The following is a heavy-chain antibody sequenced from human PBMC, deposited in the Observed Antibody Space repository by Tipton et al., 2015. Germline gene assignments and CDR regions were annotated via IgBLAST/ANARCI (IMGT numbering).Heavy chain of an antibody. CDR2: IFYTGST. D-gene: IGHD5-24*01. Sequence: TLSLTCTVSGGAITSDGFYWSWIRQHPGKGLEWIGYIFYTGSTYYSPSLKSRATLSVDTPRNQFSLKLSSVTAADTAVYYCARDGYNSNYFDYWGQGTLVTVSS. CDR3: ARDGYNSNYFDY. V-gene: IGHV4-31*03. J-gene: IGHJ4*02. CDR1: GGAITSDGFY.